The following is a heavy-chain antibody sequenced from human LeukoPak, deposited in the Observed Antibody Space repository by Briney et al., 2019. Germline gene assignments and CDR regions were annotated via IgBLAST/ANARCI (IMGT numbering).Heavy chain of an antibody. CDR2: ISYDGSNK. CDR3: AKDQYAYSSSWYFDY. J-gene: IGHJ4*02. V-gene: IGHV3-30*18. Sequence: GGSLRLSCAASGFTFSSYGMHWVRQAPGKGLEWVAVISYDGSNKYYTDSVKGRFTISRDNSKNTLYLEMNSLRAEDAAVYYCAKDQYAYSSSWYFDYWGQGTLVTVSS. D-gene: IGHD6-13*01. CDR1: GFTFSSYG.